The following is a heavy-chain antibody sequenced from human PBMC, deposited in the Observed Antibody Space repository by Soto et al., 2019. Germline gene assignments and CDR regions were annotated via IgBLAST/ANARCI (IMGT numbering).Heavy chain of an antibody. J-gene: IGHJ4*02. CDR1: GGSFSGYY. V-gene: IGHV4-34*01. Sequence: QVQLQQWGAGLLKPSETLSLTCAVYGGSFSGYYWSWIRQPPGKGLEWIGEINHRGSTNYNPSLNRRVTTTVDTSKNQFPLKLRSVTAADTAVYYCARVEWGATGLFDYWGQGTLVTVSS. CDR2: INHRGST. CDR3: ARVEWGATGLFDY. D-gene: IGHD5-12*01.